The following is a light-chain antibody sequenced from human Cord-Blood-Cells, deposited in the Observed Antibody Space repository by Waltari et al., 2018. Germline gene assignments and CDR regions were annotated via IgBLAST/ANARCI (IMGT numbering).Light chain of an antibody. CDR1: QSVSSSY. CDR2: GAS. Sequence: EIVLTQSPGPLSLSPGERATLSCRASQSVSSSYLAWYQQKPGQAPRLLIYGASSRATGIPHRFSGSRSGTVFTLTISRLEPEEFAVYYCQQYGSSPYTFGQGTKLEIK. J-gene: IGKJ2*01. V-gene: IGKV3-20*01. CDR3: QQYGSSPYT.